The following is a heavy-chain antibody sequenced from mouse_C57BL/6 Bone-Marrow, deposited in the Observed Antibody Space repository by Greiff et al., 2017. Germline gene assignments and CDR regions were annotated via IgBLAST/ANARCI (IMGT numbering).Heavy chain of an antibody. CDR1: GYTFTGYW. CDR2: LVPGSGST. V-gene: IGHV1-9*01. CDR3: ARAKGAYYGSSSPWFAY. Sequence: QVQLQQSGAELMKPGASVKLSCTATGYTFTGYWIEWVKQRPGHGLEWIGELVPGSGSTNYNEKFKGKATFTADTSSNTAYMQLSSLTTEYSAIYYGARAKGAYYGSSSPWFAYWGQGTLVTVSA. J-gene: IGHJ3*01. D-gene: IGHD1-1*01.